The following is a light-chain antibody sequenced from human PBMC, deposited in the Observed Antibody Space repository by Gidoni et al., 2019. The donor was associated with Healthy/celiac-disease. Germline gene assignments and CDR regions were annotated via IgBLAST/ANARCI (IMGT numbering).Light chain of an antibody. V-gene: IGKV1-9*01. Sequence: DIQLTQSPSYLSASVGDRVTITCRASQDIDSYLAWYQQKPGEAPKLLIYDTSTLQSAVPSRFSGSGSGTDFTLTISSLQPGDSATYYCQQLDQYGFTFXPXTEVDIK. CDR2: DTS. J-gene: IGKJ3*01. CDR3: QQLDQYGFT. CDR1: QDIDSY.